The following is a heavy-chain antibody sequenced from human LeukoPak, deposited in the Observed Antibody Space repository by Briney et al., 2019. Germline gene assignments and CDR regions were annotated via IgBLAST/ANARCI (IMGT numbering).Heavy chain of an antibody. CDR1: GGSISSGGYY. D-gene: IGHD3-16*02. V-gene: IGHV4-31*03. J-gene: IGHJ4*02. Sequence: SQTLSLTCTVSGGSISSGGYYWSWIRQHPGKGLEFIGYIYYTGTTYYTPSLQSRVTISVDTSKNQFSLKLSSVTAADTAVYYCARGRSDYVWGSYRPYYFDYWGQGTLVTVSS. CDR3: ARGRSDYVWGSYRPYYFDY. CDR2: IYYTGTT.